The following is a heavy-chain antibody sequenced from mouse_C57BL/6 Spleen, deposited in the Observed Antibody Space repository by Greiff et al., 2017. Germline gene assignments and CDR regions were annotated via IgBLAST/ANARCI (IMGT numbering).Heavy chain of an antibody. CDR3: ARRYYDYDAYFDV. V-gene: IGHV1-18*01. CDR2: INPNNGGT. CDR1: GYTFTDYN. Sequence: LVEPGASVKIPCKASGYTFTDYNMDWVKQSHGKSLEWIGDINPNNGGTIYNQKFKGKATLTVDKSSSTAYMELRSLTSEDTAVYYCARRYYDYDAYFDVWGTGTTVTVSS. J-gene: IGHJ1*03. D-gene: IGHD2-4*01.